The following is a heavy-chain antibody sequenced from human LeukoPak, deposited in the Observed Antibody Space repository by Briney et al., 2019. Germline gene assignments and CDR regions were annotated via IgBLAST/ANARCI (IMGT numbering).Heavy chain of an antibody. CDR2: IYHSGRT. J-gene: IGHJ4*02. Sequence: SETLSLTCTVSRYSISSGYYWGWIRPPPGTGLEWIGSIYHSGRTYYNPSLKSRVTISVDTSKNQFSLRRNSVTAADTAVYYCARVRSSSFPDYWGQGTLVTISS. CDR3: ARVRSSSFPDY. V-gene: IGHV4-38-2*02. CDR1: RYSISSGYY. D-gene: IGHD6-13*01.